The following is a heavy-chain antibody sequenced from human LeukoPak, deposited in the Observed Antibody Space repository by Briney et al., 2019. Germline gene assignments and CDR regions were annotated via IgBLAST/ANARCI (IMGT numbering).Heavy chain of an antibody. CDR2: ISSSDNTI. D-gene: IGHD5-18*01. V-gene: IGHV3-48*02. J-gene: IGHJ4*02. Sequence: GGSLRLFCAVSGFAFSDYSMNWVRQAPGKGLEWVSYISSSDNTIHYADSVKGRFTISRDNAKNSLYLEMNSLRDEDTAVYYCARVHRGYSYGRLDYWGQGTRVTVSS. CDR3: ARVHRGYSYGRLDY. CDR1: GFAFSDYS.